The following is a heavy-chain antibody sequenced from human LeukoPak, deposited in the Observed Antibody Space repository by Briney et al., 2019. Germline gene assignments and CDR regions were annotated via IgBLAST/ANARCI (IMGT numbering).Heavy chain of an antibody. D-gene: IGHD3-22*01. J-gene: IGHJ4*02. CDR3: AKGTPYYYDSSGSLYYFDY. CDR1: GFTFDDYA. Sequence: PGGSLRLSCAACGFTFDDYAMHLVRQAPGKGLEWVSGISWNSGSIGYADSVKGRFTISRDNAKNSLYLQMNSLRAEDTALYYCAKGTPYYYDSSGSLYYFDYWGQGTLVTVSS. V-gene: IGHV3-9*01. CDR2: ISWNSGSI.